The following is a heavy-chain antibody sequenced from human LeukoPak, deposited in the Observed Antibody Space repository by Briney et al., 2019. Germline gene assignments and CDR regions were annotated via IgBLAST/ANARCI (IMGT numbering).Heavy chain of an antibody. V-gene: IGHV1-2*02. J-gene: IGHJ1*01. D-gene: IGHD3-22*01. CDR2: INPNSGGT. Sequence: EASVKVSCKTSGYSFTDYYMHWVRQAPGQGREWMGWINPNSGGTNFAQRFQDRVTMTRDMSISTAYMELSRLRSDDTAIYYCTRGYYDSSDFEYFHHWGQGTLVTVSS. CDR1: GYSFTDYY. CDR3: TRGYYDSSDFEYFHH.